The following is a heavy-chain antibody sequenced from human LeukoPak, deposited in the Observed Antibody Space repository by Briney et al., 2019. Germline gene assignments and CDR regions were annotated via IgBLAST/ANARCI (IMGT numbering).Heavy chain of an antibody. D-gene: IGHD4-17*01. Sequence: GGSLRLSWAAPGSTVGSTYMSWVGQPPGKGLEWVSVIYSGGSTYYADSVKGRFTISRDNSKNTLYLQMNSLRAEDTAVYYCAKGDYQSWFDPWGQGTLVTVSS. J-gene: IGHJ5*02. CDR1: GSTVGSTY. V-gene: IGHV3-66*01. CDR3: AKGDYQSWFDP. CDR2: IYSGGST.